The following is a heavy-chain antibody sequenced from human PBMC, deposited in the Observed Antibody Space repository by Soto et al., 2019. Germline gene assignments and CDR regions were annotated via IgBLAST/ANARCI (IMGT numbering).Heavy chain of an antibody. Sequence: EVQLLESGGGLVQPGGSLKLSCAAPGFFFRNYSMKGVPQGPRKGLEWISTLTGSSRNIDYADSVKGRFAISRDHSRNTLYLQMNSLTAEDTAVYYCANGRATYGLLTHDYWGKGTLVTVSS. D-gene: IGHD3-10*01. CDR3: ANGRATYGLLTHDY. CDR1: GFFFRNYS. CDR2: LTGSSRNI. J-gene: IGHJ4*02. V-gene: IGHV3-23*01.